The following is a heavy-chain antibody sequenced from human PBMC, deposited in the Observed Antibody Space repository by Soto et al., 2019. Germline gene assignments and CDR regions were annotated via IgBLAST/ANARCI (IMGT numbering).Heavy chain of an antibody. J-gene: IGHJ2*01. Sequence: EVQLVESGGGLVQPGGSLRLSCAASGFTFSSYSMNWVRQSPGKGLEWVSYISTSSSTIYYADSVKGRFTISRDNAKNSLYLQLNSLREEDTAVYYCARAPKDTSVFSYWYFDHWGRGTLVTVSS. CDR1: GFTFSSYS. CDR2: ISTSSSTI. CDR3: ARAPKDTSVFSYWYFDH. V-gene: IGHV3-48*02. D-gene: IGHD3-22*01.